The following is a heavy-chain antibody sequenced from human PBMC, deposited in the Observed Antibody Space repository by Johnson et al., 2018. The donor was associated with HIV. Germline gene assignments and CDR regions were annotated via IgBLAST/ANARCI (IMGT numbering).Heavy chain of an antibody. V-gene: IGHV3-33*01. D-gene: IGHD5-12*01. CDR2: IRYDGSEK. CDR3: ARDVGGWGYRHAFDM. J-gene: IGHJ3*02. CDR1: GFTFSSYG. Sequence: QVQLVESGGGVVQPGRSLRLSCAVSGFTFSSYGMHWVRQAPGKGLEWVAFIRYDGSEKYYVDSVKGRFTISRDNAKNSLYLQMNSLRAEDTAVYYCARDVGGWGYRHAFDMWGQGTMVTVSS.